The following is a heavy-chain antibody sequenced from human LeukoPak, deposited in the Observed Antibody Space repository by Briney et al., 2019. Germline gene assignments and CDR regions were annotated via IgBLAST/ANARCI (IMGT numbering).Heavy chain of an antibody. CDR2: ISGSSSYI. D-gene: IGHD3-16*01. CDR3: ARDGPTFERLDAFYI. CDR1: GFTFSSYS. Sequence: PGGSLRLSCAASGFTFSSYSMNWVRQAPGKGLEWVSAISGSSSYIYYADSVKGRFTISRDNAKNSLYLQMKSLGAEDTALYYCARDGPTFERLDAFYIWGKGTMVTVSS. V-gene: IGHV3-21*01. J-gene: IGHJ3*02.